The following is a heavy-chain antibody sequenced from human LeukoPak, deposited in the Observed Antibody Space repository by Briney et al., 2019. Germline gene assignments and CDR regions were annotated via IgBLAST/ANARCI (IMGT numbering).Heavy chain of an antibody. CDR2: IYYSGST. Sequence: SETLSLTCTVSGGSISSYYWSWIRQPPGKGLEWIGYIYYSGSTNYNPSLKSRVTISVDTSKDQFSLKLSSVTAADTAVYYCARSWYYDFWSGYSGFDYWGQGTLVTVSS. V-gene: IGHV4-59*08. D-gene: IGHD3-3*01. J-gene: IGHJ4*02. CDR3: ARSWYYDFWSGYSGFDY. CDR1: GGSISSYY.